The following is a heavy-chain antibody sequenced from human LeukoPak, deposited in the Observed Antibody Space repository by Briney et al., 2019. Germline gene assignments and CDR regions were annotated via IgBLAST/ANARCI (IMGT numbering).Heavy chain of an antibody. V-gene: IGHV4-4*07. Sequence: SETLSLTCTVSGGSISSYYWSWIRQPAGKGLERIGRIYTSGSTNYNPSLKSRVTMSVDTSKNQFSLKLSSVTAADTAVYYCARESTYGGNSGAHNWFDPWGQGTLVTVSS. CDR2: IYTSGST. CDR3: ARESTYGGNSGAHNWFDP. CDR1: GGSISSYY. D-gene: IGHD4-23*01. J-gene: IGHJ5*02.